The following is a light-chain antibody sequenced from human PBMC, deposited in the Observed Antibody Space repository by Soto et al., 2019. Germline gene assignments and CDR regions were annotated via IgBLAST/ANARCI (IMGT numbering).Light chain of an antibody. J-gene: IGKJ1*01. Sequence: DIQMTQSPSSVSSSVGDRVTLTCRASQGISSWLAWYQQKPGKDPNLLIYAASSLQSGVPSRFSGSGSGTEFTLTISSLQPDDFATYYCQHYNSYSEAFGQGTKVDI. CDR2: AAS. V-gene: IGKV1D-16*01. CDR3: QHYNSYSEA. CDR1: QGISSW.